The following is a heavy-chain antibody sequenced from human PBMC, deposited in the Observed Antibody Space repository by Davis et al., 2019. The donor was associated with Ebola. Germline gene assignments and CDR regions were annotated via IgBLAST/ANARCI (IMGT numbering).Heavy chain of an antibody. J-gene: IGHJ4*02. D-gene: IGHD2-2*01. CDR1: GFTFSSYG. Sequence: SLKISCAASGFTFSSYGMHWVRQAPGKGLEWVAVISYDGSNKYYADSVKGRFTISRDNSKNTLYLQMNSLRAEDTAVYYCARDNEAIVVVPAAIDYWGQGTLVTVSS. CDR2: ISYDGSNK. CDR3: ARDNEAIVVVPAAIDY. V-gene: IGHV3-30*03.